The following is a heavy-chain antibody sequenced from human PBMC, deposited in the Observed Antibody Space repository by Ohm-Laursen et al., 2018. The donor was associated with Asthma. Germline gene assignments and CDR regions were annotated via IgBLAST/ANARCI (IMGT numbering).Heavy chain of an antibody. CDR2: IIPIFGTA. Sequence: GASVKVSCKASGGTFSSYAISWVRQAPGQGLEWMGGIIPIFGTANYAQKFQGRVTITTDESTSTAYMELSSLRSEDTAVYYCARHPYSSNGYNWNWFDPWGQGTLVTVSS. J-gene: IGHJ5*02. V-gene: IGHV1-69*05. CDR3: ARHPYSSNGYNWNWFDP. CDR1: GGTFSSYA. D-gene: IGHD1-20*01.